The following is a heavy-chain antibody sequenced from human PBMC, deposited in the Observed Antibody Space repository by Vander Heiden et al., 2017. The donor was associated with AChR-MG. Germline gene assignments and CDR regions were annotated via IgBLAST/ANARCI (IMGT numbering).Heavy chain of an antibody. CDR1: GRSISSSGYY. D-gene: IGHD6-19*01. J-gene: IGHJ5*02. Sequence: QLQLQESGPGLVKPSETLSLTCTVSGRSISSSGYYWGWIRQPPGMALGRLGSLYFSGSTYYNPSLKSRVTMSVDTSKNQFSLKLTSVTAADTAVYYCAKFSGWFTDWFDPWGQGTLVTVSS. CDR2: LYFSGST. CDR3: AKFSGWFTDWFDP. V-gene: IGHV4-39*01.